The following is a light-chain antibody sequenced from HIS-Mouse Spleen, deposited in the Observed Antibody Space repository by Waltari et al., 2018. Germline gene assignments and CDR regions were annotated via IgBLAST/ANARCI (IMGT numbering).Light chain of an antibody. J-gene: IGLJ3*02. V-gene: IGLV2-23*02. CDR2: EVS. Sequence: QSALTQPASVSGSPGQSITISCTGTSSDVGGYNFFSWYQQHPGKAPKLMIYEVSNRPSGVSNRFSGSKSGNTASLTISGLQAEDEADYYCCSYAGSSTWVFGGGTKLTVL. CDR1: SSDVGGYNF. CDR3: CSYAGSSTWV.